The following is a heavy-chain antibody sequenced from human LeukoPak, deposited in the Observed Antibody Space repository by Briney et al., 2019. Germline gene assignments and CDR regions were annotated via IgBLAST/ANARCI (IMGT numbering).Heavy chain of an antibody. V-gene: IGHV4-59*01. Sequence: SETLSLTCTVSGASTSAYYWSWIRQPPGKGLEWIGYSYSGGNANYNPSLKSRVTISIDTSENQFSLRLTSVTAADAAVYFCAHSKRGGGYYINAFAVWGQGALVTISS. CDR1: GASTSAYY. CDR2: SYSGGNA. D-gene: IGHD1-26*01. CDR3: AHSKRGGGYYINAFAV. J-gene: IGHJ3*01.